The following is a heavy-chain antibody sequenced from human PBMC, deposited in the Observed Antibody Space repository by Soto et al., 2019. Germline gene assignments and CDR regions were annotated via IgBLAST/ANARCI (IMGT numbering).Heavy chain of an antibody. Sequence: LSLTCTVSGGSVSSGSYYWSWIRQPPGKGLEWIGYIYYSGSTNYNPSLKSRVTISVDTSKNQFSLKLSSVTAADTAVYYCARVWAQTFDYGLRYYFDYWGQGTLVTVSS. CDR2: IYYSGST. CDR3: ARVWAQTFDYGLRYYFDY. CDR1: GGSVSSGSYY. J-gene: IGHJ4*02. D-gene: IGHD4-17*01. V-gene: IGHV4-61*01.